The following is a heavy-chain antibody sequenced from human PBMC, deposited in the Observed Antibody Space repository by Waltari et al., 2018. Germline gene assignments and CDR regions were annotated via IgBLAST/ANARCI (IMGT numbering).Heavy chain of an antibody. J-gene: IGHJ5*02. D-gene: IGHD2-2*01. CDR3: AREGIVVTVGIGGNWFDP. V-gene: IGHV1-2*02. CDR1: GYTFTGYF. Sequence: QVQLVQSGAEMKEPGASVKVSCKASGYTFTGYFIHWVRQAPGQGLEWMGWTNPNSGATNYAQKFQGRVTMPRDTSINTAYMELSRLRSDDTAVYYCAREGIVVTVGIGGNWFDPWGQGTLVTVSS. CDR2: TNPNSGAT.